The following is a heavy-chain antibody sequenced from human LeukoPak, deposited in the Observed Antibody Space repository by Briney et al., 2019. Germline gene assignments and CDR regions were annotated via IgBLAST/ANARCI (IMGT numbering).Heavy chain of an antibody. Sequence: TGGSLRLSCAASGFTLSTYWMTWVRQAPGKGLEWVANIKQDGSGKYYVDSVKGRFTISRDNAENSLSLQMNSLRAEDTAVYYCARGTYSSSWTDYWGQGTLVTVSS. V-gene: IGHV3-7*02. CDR3: ARGTYSSSWTDY. CDR2: IKQDGSGK. CDR1: GFTLSTYW. D-gene: IGHD6-13*01. J-gene: IGHJ4*02.